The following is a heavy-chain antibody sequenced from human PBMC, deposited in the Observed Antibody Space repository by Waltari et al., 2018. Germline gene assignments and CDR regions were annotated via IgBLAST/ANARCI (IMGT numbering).Heavy chain of an antibody. Sequence: QVHLVQSGGEVKKPGASVTVSCKASGYIFTDYYFQWVRQATGKSDQGLEWLGWINPQTGGTNYAPKFRGRVTMTGDTSASTANMELSRLRSDDTAVYYCARVYEFHYDSTAYLSVFDSWGQGTLVTVSS. D-gene: IGHD3-22*01. CDR2: INPQTGGT. J-gene: IGHJ4*01. CDR3: ARVYEFHYDSTAYLSVFDS. CDR1: GYIFTDYY. V-gene: IGHV1-2*02.